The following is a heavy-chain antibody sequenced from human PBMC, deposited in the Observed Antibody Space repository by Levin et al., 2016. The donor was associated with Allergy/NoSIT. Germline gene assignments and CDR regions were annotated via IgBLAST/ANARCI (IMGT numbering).Heavy chain of an antibody. Sequence: ASVKVSCKASGYTFTSYDINWVRQATGQGLEWMGWMNPNSGNTGYAQKFQGRVTMTRNTSISTAYMELSSLRSEDTAVYYCALRVVVVPAANHRHDYYYYGMDVWGQGTTVTVSS. CDR2: MNPNSGNT. J-gene: IGHJ6*02. CDR3: ALRVVVVPAANHRHDYYYYGMDV. CDR1: GYTFTSYD. V-gene: IGHV1-8*01. D-gene: IGHD2-2*01.